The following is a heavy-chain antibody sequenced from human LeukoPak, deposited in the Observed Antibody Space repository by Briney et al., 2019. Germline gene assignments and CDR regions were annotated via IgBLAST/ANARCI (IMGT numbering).Heavy chain of an antibody. CDR2: INPSGGST. J-gene: IGHJ5*02. D-gene: IGHD2-2*01. Sequence: GASVKVSCKASGYTFTSYYMHWVRQAPGQGLEWMGIINPSGGSTSYAQKFQGRVTMTTDTSTSTAYMELRSLRSDDTAVYYCYCSSTSCHNPDNWFDPWGQGTLVTVSS. CDR1: GYTFTSYY. CDR3: YCSSTSCHNPDNWFDP. V-gene: IGHV1-46*01.